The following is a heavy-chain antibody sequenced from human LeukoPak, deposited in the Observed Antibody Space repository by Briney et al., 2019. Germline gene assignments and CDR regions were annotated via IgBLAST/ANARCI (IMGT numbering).Heavy chain of an antibody. CDR3: ARGAYGDK. D-gene: IGHD4-17*01. CDR2: ISTQSGNT. J-gene: IGHJ4*02. CDR1: GYTFTSYY. V-gene: IGHV1-18*04. Sequence: ASVKVSCKASGYTFTSYYMHWMRQAPGQGLEWMGWISTQSGNTNYAQKVQGRLTLTTDRSTNTAYMELRSLRSDDTAVYYCARGAYGDKWGQGTMVTVSS.